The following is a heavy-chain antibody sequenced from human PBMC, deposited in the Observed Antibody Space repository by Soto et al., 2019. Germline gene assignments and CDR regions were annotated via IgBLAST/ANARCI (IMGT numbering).Heavy chain of an antibody. CDR3: ARVEYSSGWYYYYGMDV. CDR1: GYTFTSYG. CDR2: ISAYNGNT. Sequence: VASVKVSCKASGYTFTSYGISWVRQAPGQGLEWMGWISAYNGNTNYAQKLQGRVTMTTDTSTSTAYMELRSLRSDDTAVYYCARVEYSSGWYYYYGMDVWGQGTTVTVSS. D-gene: IGHD6-19*01. V-gene: IGHV1-18*04. J-gene: IGHJ6*02.